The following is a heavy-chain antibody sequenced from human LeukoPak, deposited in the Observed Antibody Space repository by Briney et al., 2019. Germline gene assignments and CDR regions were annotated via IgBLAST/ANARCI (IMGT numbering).Heavy chain of an antibody. Sequence: GGSLRLSCAASGFTFSSYAMSWVRQAPGKGLEWVSAISGSGGSTYYADSVKGRFTISRDNSKNTLYLQMNSLRAEDTAVYYCAKHLNYYDSGGTRRNFDYWGQGTLVTVSS. CDR1: GFTFSSYA. CDR3: AKHLNYYDSGGTRRNFDY. V-gene: IGHV3-23*01. J-gene: IGHJ4*02. D-gene: IGHD3-22*01. CDR2: ISGSGGST.